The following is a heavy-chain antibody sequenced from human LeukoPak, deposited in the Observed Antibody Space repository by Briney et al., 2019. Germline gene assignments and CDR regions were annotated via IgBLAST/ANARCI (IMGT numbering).Heavy chain of an antibody. V-gene: IGHV3-30-3*01. J-gene: IGHJ4*02. D-gene: IGHD4-17*01. CDR1: GLSFSSYA. CDR3: ARDGHGVPLDY. Sequence: GGSLRPSCAASGLSFSSYAMHWVRQAPGKGLEWVAVISHDGTEKYYGDSVKGRFTISRDNSKNTLYLQMNSLRAEDTALYYCARDGHGVPLDYWGQGTLVTVPP. CDR2: ISHDGTEK.